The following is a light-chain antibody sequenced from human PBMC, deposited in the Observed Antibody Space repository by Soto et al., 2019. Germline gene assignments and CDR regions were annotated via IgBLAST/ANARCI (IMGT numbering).Light chain of an antibody. CDR2: QHN. CDR3: QAWDRSTVV. V-gene: IGLV3-1*01. J-gene: IGLJ2*01. CDR1: RLGDKY. Sequence: SYELTQPPSVSVSPGQTASITCSGNRLGDKYASWYQQKPGQSPVLVIYQHNKRPSGIPDRFSGSISGNTATLTISGTQAMDEADYFCQAWDRSTVVFGGGTKLTVL.